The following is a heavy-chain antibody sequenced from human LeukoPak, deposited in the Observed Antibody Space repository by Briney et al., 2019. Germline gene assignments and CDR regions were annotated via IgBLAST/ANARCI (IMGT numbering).Heavy chain of an antibody. Sequence: ASVKVSCKASGGTFSSYAISWVRQAPGQGLEWMGGIIPIFGTANYAQKFQGRVTITADESTSTAYMELSSLRSEDTAVYYCARVGRLYSSSWYFDYWGQGTLVTVSS. V-gene: IGHV1-69*13. D-gene: IGHD6-13*01. CDR1: GGTFSSYA. J-gene: IGHJ4*02. CDR2: IIPIFGTA. CDR3: ARVGRLYSSSWYFDY.